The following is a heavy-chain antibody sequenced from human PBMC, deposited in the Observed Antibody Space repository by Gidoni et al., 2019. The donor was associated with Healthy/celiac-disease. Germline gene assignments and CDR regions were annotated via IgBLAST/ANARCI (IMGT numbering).Heavy chain of an antibody. Sequence: QVQLVASGGGVVQPGRSLRLSCAASGFTFSSYAMHWVRQAPGKGLEGVAVISYDGSNKYYADSVKGRFTISRDNSKNTLYLQMNSLRAEDTAVYYCARGRNPATYYYDSRRRGEYFQHWGQGTLVTVSS. CDR1: GFTFSSYA. V-gene: IGHV3-30*04. J-gene: IGHJ1*01. CDR3: ARGRNPATYYYDSRRRGEYFQH. CDR2: ISYDGSNK. D-gene: IGHD3-22*01.